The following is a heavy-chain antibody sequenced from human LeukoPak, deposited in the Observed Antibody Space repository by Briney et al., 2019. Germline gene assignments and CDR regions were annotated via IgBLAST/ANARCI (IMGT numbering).Heavy chain of an antibody. CDR1: GGSFSGYY. Sequence: SETLSLTCAVYGGSFSGYYWSWIRQPPGKGLEWIGEINHSGSTNYNPSLKSRVTISVDTSKNQFSLKLSSVTAADTAVYYCARGPGYGSSSWYRFDPWGQEPWSPSPQ. V-gene: IGHV4-34*01. CDR3: ARGPGYGSSSWYRFDP. D-gene: IGHD6-13*01. J-gene: IGHJ5*02. CDR2: INHSGST.